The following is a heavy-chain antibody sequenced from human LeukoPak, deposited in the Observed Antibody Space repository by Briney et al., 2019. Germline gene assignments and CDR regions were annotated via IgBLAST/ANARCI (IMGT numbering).Heavy chain of an antibody. CDR2: ISAFNGNT. J-gene: IGHJ4*02. CDR1: GYTFTSYG. CDR3: ARFHYYDSSGLGY. Sequence: GASVKVSCKASGYTFTSYGINWVRQAPGQGLEWMGWISAFNGNTNYAQKLQGRVTMTTDTSTSTAYMERRSLRSDDTAVYYCARFHYYDSSGLGYWGQGTLVTVSS. D-gene: IGHD3-22*01. V-gene: IGHV1-18*01.